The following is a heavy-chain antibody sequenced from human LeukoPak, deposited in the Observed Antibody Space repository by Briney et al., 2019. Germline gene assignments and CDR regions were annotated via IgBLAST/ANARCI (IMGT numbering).Heavy chain of an antibody. Sequence: PGGSLRLSCAASGFTFSSYSMNWVRQAPGKGLEWVSSISSSSSYIYYADSVKGRFTISRDNAKNSLYLQMNSLRAEDTAVYYCAREVREWEGYYYYGMDVWGQGTTVTVSS. J-gene: IGHJ6*02. CDR1: GFTFSSYS. D-gene: IGHD1-26*01. CDR3: AREVREWEGYYYYGMDV. CDR2: ISSSSSYI. V-gene: IGHV3-21*01.